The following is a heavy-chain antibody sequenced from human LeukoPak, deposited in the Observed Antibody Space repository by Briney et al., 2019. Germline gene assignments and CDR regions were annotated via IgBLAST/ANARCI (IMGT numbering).Heavy chain of an antibody. J-gene: IGHJ4*02. Sequence: GESLKISCKGSGYSFTTYWIGWVRQMPGKGPEWMGIIYPGDSDTRYSPSFQGQITISADKSISTAYLQWSSLKASDTAMYYCARLPVSDRYYFHYWGQGTLVTVSS. CDR3: ARLPVSDRYYFHY. CDR2: IYPGDSDT. V-gene: IGHV5-51*01. CDR1: GYSFTTYW. D-gene: IGHD1-14*01.